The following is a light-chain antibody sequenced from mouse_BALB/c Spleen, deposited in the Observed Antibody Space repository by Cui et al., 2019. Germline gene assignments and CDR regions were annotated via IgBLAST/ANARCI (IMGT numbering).Light chain of an antibody. Sequence: QIVLTQSPAIMSASLGEEITLTCSASSSVSYMHWYQQKSGTSPKLLIYSTSNLAFGVPSRFSGSGSGTFYSPTISSVEAEGAADYFCHQGSSYPWTFGGGTKLEIK. CDR1: SSVSY. J-gene: IGKJ1*01. CDR3: HQGSSYPWT. CDR2: STS. V-gene: IGKV4-80*01.